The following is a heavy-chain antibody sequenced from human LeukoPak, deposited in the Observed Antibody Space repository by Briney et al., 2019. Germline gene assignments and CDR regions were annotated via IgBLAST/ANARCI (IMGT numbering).Heavy chain of an antibody. V-gene: IGHV7-4-1*02. CDR2: INTNTGNP. J-gene: IGHJ4*02. CDR3: ARGPPPDS. Sequence: ASVKVSCTASGYTFTFYAINWVRQARGKGLEWLGWINTNTGNPTYAQGFTGRFVFSLDTSVSTAFLHINSLKAEDTAVYYCARGPPPDSWGQGTLVTVSS. CDR1: GYTFTFYA.